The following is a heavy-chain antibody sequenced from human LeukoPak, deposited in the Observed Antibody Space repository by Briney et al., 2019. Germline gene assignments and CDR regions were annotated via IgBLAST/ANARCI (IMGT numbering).Heavy chain of an antibody. Sequence: PRASVKVSCKASGGTFSSYAISWVRQAPGQGLEWMGGIIPIFGTANYAQKFQGRVTITADESTSTAYMELSSLRSEDTAVYYCARAGIAAAGTLDCWGQGTLVTVSS. V-gene: IGHV1-69*01. CDR2: IIPIFGTA. CDR3: ARAGIAAAGTLDC. D-gene: IGHD6-13*01. J-gene: IGHJ4*02. CDR1: GGTFSSYA.